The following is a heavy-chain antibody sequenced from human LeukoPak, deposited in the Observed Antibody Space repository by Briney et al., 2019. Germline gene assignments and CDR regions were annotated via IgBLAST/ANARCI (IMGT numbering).Heavy chain of an antibody. V-gene: IGHV1-2*02. CDR3: ARGAGAAMVTPDY. CDR2: INPNSGGT. J-gene: IGHJ4*02. CDR1: GYTFTGYY. D-gene: IGHD5-18*01. Sequence: ASVKVSCKASGYTFTGYYMHWVRQAPGQGLEWMGWINPNSGGTNYAEKFQGRVTMTRDTSISTAYMELSRLRSDDTAVYYCARGAGAAMVTPDYWGQGTLVTVSS.